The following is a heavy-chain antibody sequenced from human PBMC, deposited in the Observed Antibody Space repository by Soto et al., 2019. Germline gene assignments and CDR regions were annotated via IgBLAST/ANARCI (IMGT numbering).Heavy chain of an antibody. CDR1: GDTFGSYT. V-gene: IGHV1-69*08. CDR3: AGDRGAVGFFDS. CDR2: ILPAHGIA. J-gene: IGHJ4*02. Sequence: QVQLVQSGAEMRKPGSSVKVSCKASGDTFGSYTLSWLRRAPGLGLEWMARILPAHGIANYAQKFQDKVTTPADLSTQTTYLDITSLDSDATTVFFCAGDRGAVGFFDSWGQGNLVTVSS. D-gene: IGHD6-25*01.